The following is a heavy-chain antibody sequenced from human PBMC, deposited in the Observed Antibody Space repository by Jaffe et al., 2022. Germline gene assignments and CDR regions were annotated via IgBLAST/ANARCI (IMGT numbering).Heavy chain of an antibody. J-gene: IGHJ6*03. CDR3: ASSTYYDFWSGYYTMENYYYYMDV. CDR2: IIPIFGTA. V-gene: IGHV1-69*01. CDR1: GGTFSSYA. Sequence: QVQLVQSGAEVKKPGSSVKVSCKASGGTFSSYAISWVRQAPGQGLEWMGGIIPIFGTANYAQKFQGRVTITADESTSTAYMELSSLRSEDTAVYYCASSTYYDFWSGYYTMENYYYYMDVWGKGTTVTVSS. D-gene: IGHD3-3*01.